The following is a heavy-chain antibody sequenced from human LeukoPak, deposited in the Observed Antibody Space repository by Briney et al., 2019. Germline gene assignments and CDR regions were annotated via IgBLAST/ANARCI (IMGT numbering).Heavy chain of an antibody. CDR2: ISSSSSYI. CDR1: GFIFNHYG. J-gene: IGHJ3*02. V-gene: IGHV3-21*01. CDR3: ARLVVVAPYAFDI. D-gene: IGHD3-22*01. Sequence: GRSLRLSCAASGFIFNHYGMHWVRQAPGKGLEWVSSISSSSSYIYYADSVKGRFTISRDNAKNSLYLQMNSLRAEDTAVYYCARLVVVAPYAFDIWGQGTMVTVSS.